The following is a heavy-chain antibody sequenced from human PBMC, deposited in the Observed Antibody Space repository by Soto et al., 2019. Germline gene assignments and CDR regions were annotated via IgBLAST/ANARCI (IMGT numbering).Heavy chain of an antibody. Sequence: QVQLQESGPGLVKPSQTLSLTCTVSGGSISSGGYYWSWIRQHPGKGLEWIGYIYYSGSTYYNPSLKSRVTISVDTSKHQFSLQLSSVTAADTAVYYCARAPYSSSWYISGPFDYWGQGTLVTVSS. D-gene: IGHD6-13*01. CDR3: ARAPYSSSWYISGPFDY. CDR2: IYYSGST. J-gene: IGHJ4*02. CDR1: GGSISSGGYY. V-gene: IGHV4-31*03.